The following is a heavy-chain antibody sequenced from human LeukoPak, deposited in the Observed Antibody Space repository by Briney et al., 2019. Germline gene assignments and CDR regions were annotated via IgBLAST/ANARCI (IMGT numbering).Heavy chain of an antibody. V-gene: IGHV3-30*18. CDR3: AKGGASNYGDLDY. CDR2: ISYDGSNK. J-gene: IGHJ4*02. D-gene: IGHD4-17*01. Sequence: GGSPRLSCAASGFTFSSYGMHWVRQAPGKGLEWVAVISYDGSNKYYADSVKGRFTISRDNSKNTLYLQMNSLRAEDTAVYYCAKGGASNYGDLDYWGQGTLVTVSS. CDR1: GFTFSSYG.